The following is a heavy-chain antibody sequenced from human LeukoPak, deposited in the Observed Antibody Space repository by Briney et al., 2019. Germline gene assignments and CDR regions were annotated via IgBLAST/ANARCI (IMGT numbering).Heavy chain of an antibody. J-gene: IGHJ1*01. D-gene: IGHD4-17*01. CDR3: ARDPTADLAEYFQH. V-gene: IGHV3-11*01. CDR2: ISSSGNTI. Sequence: GGSLRLSCAASGFTFSDYYMSWIRQAPGKGLEWVSYISSSGNTIYYADSVKGRFTISRDNAKNSLYLQMNSLRAEDTAVYYCARDPTADLAEYFQHWGQGTLVTVSS. CDR1: GFTFSDYY.